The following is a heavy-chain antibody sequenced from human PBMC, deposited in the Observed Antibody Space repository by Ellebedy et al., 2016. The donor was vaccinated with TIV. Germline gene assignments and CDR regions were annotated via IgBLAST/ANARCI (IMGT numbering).Heavy chain of an antibody. CDR3: ARGMTNHYFDY. V-gene: IGHV3-30*03. CDR1: GFTFSSYG. CDR2: ISYDGSNE. D-gene: IGHD4-11*01. Sequence: GESLKISCAASGFTFSSYGMHWVRQAPGKELEWVAIISYDGSNEVYADSVKGRFTISRDNSKNTLSLQLNSLRADDTAVYYCARGMTNHYFDYWGQGTLVTVSS. J-gene: IGHJ4*02.